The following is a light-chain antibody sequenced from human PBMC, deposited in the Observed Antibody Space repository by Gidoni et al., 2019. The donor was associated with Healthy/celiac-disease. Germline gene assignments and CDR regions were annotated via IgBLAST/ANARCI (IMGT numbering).Light chain of an antibody. J-gene: IGKJ5*01. CDR1: QSVSR. V-gene: IGKV3-11*01. Sequence: EIVLTQSPATLSLSPGERATLSCRASQSVSRLLIYDASNRATGIPARFSGSGSGTDFTLTISSLEPEDFAVYYCQQKITFXQXTRLEIK. CDR2: DAS. CDR3: QQKIT.